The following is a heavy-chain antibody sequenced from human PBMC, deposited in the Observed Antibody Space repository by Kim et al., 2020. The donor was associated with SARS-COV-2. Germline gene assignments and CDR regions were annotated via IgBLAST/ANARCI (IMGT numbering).Heavy chain of an antibody. J-gene: IGHJ4*02. CDR1: GGSISSGGYY. Sequence: SETLSLTCTVAGGSISSGGYYWSWIRQHPGKGLEWIGYIYYSGSTYYNPSLKSRVTISVDTSKNQFSLKLSSVTAADTAVYYCARGPSAQQLALGWGQGTLVTVSS. V-gene: IGHV4-31*03. D-gene: IGHD6-13*01. CDR2: IYYSGST. CDR3: ARGPSAQQLALG.